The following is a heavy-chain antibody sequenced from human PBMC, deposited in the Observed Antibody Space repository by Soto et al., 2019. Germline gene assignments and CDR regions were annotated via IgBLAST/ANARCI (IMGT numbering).Heavy chain of an antibody. CDR2: ISSSSSVI. J-gene: IGHJ6*03. Sequence: EVQLVESGGGLVQPGGSLRLSCATSGFILSDCAMNWVRQAPGKGLEWVSYISSSSSVIDYADSVKGRFTVSRDNARNSLYLHMNSLRAEDTAVYYCPRDLSWGSNWYYYMDVWGKGTTVTVSS. CDR3: PRDLSWGSNWYYYMDV. CDR1: GFILSDCA. D-gene: IGHD7-27*01. V-gene: IGHV3-48*01.